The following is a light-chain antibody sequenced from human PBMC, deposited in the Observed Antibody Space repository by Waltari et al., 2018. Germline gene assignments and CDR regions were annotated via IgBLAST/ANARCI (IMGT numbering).Light chain of an antibody. Sequence: NFMLTQPHSVSESPGKTVTISCTASSGSIASNHVQWHQRRPDSAPKTLIYEDNKRPSLVPERFAGSIDSSSNSASLTLPGLNTEDEADYYCQSFQNSQTVFGGGTKLTVL. J-gene: IGLJ3*02. CDR1: SGSIASNH. CDR2: EDN. CDR3: QSFQNSQTV. V-gene: IGLV6-57*02.